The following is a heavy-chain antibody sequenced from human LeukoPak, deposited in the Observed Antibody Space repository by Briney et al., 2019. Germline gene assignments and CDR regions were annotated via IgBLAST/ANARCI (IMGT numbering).Heavy chain of an antibody. CDR1: GFSLSRFG. CDR3: AQKGGTDH. CDR2: ISSSSSAI. J-gene: IGHJ4*02. V-gene: IGHV3-48*02. Sequence: GGSLRLSCAASGFSLSRFGMNWVRQAPGKGLEWISYISSSSSAIYYADSVKGRFTISRDNAKNSLYLQMSSLRDDDTAVYYCAQKGGTDHWGQGTLVTVSS. D-gene: IGHD2-15*01.